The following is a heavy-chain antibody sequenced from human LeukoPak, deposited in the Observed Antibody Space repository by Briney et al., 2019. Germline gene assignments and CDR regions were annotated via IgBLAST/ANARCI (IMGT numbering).Heavy chain of an antibody. J-gene: IGHJ2*01. Sequence: ETLSLTWAVYGGSFSGYYWSWIRQPPAKGLEWVSSISSSSSYIYYADSVKGRFTISRDNAKNSLYLQMNSLRAEDTAVYYCAREHCSSTSCYSYWYFDLWGRGTLVTVSS. V-gene: IGHV3-21*01. CDR1: GGSFSGYY. CDR2: ISSSSSYI. CDR3: AREHCSSTSCYSYWYFDL. D-gene: IGHD2-2*01.